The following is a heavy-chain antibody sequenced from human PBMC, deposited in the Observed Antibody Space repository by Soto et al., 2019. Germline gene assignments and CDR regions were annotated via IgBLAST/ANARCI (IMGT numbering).Heavy chain of an antibody. D-gene: IGHD3-16*01. CDR1: FFTRGG. V-gene: IGHV1-18*04. Sequence: ASVQVSCKDSFFTRGGISWVRHAPGQGLEWMGWISTHNGNTFYAQRFQVRVIMTIDTSTTSVYMELRSLRSDDTAVYFCARGGNLARFDAYDLWGQGTTVTVSS. CDR3: ARGGNLARFDAYDL. J-gene: IGHJ3*01. CDR2: ISTHNGNT.